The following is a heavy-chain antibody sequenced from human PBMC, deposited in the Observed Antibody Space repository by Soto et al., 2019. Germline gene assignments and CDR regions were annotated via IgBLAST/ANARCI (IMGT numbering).Heavy chain of an antibody. CDR2: IKQDGSEK. Sequence: EVQLVESGGGLVQPGGSLRLSCAAYGFTFSSYWMSWVRQAPGKGLEWVANIKQDGSEKYYVDSVKGRFTISRDNAKKSLYLQMNSLRAEDTAVYYCARVRTPVKYAIEYWGQGTLVTVYS. D-gene: IGHD2-2*01. CDR1: GFTFSSYW. CDR3: ARVRTPVKYAIEY. V-gene: IGHV3-7*01. J-gene: IGHJ4*02.